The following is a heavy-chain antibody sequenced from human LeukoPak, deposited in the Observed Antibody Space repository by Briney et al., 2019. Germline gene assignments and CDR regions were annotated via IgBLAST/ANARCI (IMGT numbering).Heavy chain of an antibody. CDR3: ARVDGRDGYNYDYYYYMDV. Sequence: PSDTLSLTCTVSGGSISSYYWSWLRQPPGKALEWIGYFYYSGSTNYNPSLKSRVTISVDTSKNQFSLKLSSVTSADTAVYYCARVDGRDGYNYDYYYYMDVGGKGTTVTVS. CDR2: FYYSGST. V-gene: IGHV4-59*12. J-gene: IGHJ6*03. D-gene: IGHD5-24*01. CDR1: GGSISSYY.